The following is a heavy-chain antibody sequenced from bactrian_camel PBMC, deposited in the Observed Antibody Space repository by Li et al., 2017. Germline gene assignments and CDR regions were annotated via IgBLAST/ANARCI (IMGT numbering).Heavy chain of an antibody. Sequence: HVQLVESGGGSVQAGGSLRLSCAASGYSVAFMCMGWFRQALGKEREAVAMVARDGSTTYSDSVEGRFTISRDNAKNMVYPLMNSLKSEDTAVYYCVRDGGSSYFGYWGQGTQVTVS. D-gene: IGHD6*01. CDR2: VARDGST. CDR1: GYSVAFMC. V-gene: IGHV3S53*01. J-gene: IGHJ6*01. CDR3: VRDGGSSYFGY.